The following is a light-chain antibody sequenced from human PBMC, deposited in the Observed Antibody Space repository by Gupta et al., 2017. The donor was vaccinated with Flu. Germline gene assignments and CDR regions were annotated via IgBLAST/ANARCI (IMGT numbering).Light chain of an antibody. CDR2: END. Sequence: QSVLTQPPSVSAAPGQKVTFSCPGSTSNIGIHSVSWYQQLPGTAPKLLIYENDKRPSGIPDRITGSRSGTSATLGITGLQTGDEAHYYCGTWDDSLSAMVFGGGTKLAVL. CDR3: GTWDDSLSAMV. V-gene: IGLV1-51*01. CDR1: TSNIGIHS. J-gene: IGLJ2*01.